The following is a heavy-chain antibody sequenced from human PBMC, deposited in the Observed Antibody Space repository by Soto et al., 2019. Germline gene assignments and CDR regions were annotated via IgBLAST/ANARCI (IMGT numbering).Heavy chain of an antibody. CDR2: INPTDGST. D-gene: IGHD3-16*01. CDR1: GYTFTDYY. CDR3: ARDPRGTASRFDY. V-gene: IGHV1-46*01. J-gene: IGHJ4*02. Sequence: QVQLVQSGAEVKKPGASVKVSCTASGYTFTDYYIHWVRQAPGQGLEWMGIINPTDGSTSYPQKFQDRVTMTRDTSTSSVYMELSSLTFEDTAIYYCARDPRGTASRFDYWGQGTLVTVSS.